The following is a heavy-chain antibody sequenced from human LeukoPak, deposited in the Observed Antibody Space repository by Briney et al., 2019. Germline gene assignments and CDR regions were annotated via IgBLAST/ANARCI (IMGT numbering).Heavy chain of an antibody. CDR3: ARRYYDILTGYYPYYYYYYYMDV. J-gene: IGHJ6*03. D-gene: IGHD3-9*01. CDR2: IYHSGST. Sequence: SGTLSLTCAVSGGSISSSNWRSWVRQPPGKGLEWIGEIYHSGSTNYNPSLKSRVTISVDKSKNQFSLKLSSVTAADTAVYYCARRYYDILTGYYPYYYYYYYMDVWGKGTTVTVSS. CDR1: GGSISSSNW. V-gene: IGHV4-4*02.